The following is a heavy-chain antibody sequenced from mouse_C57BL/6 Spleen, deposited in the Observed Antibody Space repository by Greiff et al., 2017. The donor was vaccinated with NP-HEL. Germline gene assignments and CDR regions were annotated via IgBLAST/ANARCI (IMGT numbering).Heavy chain of an antibody. CDR1: GYTFTDYN. CDR2: INPNNGGT. Sequence: EVQLQESGPELVKPGASVKMSCKASGYTFTDYNMHWVKQSHGKSLEWIGYINPNNGGTSYNQKFKGKATLTVNKSSSTAYMELRSLTSEDSAVYYCARRGHYGSRDYAMDYWGQGTSVTVSS. D-gene: IGHD1-1*01. V-gene: IGHV1-22*01. J-gene: IGHJ4*01. CDR3: ARRGHYGSRDYAMDY.